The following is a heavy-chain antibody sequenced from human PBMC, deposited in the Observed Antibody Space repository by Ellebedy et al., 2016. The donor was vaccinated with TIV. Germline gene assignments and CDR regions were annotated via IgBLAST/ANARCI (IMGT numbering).Heavy chain of an antibody. J-gene: IGHJ4*02. D-gene: IGHD4-11*01. Sequence: PGGSLRLSCAASGFTFSDYYLSWIRQAPGKGLEWLSNIGSTESSLDYADSVKGRFTISRDNAKNSLYLQMNTLRVEDTAVYYCARGGLQYPDFWGQGTLVTVSS. CDR1: GFTFSDYY. V-gene: IGHV3-11*04. CDR2: IGSTESSL. CDR3: ARGGLQYPDF.